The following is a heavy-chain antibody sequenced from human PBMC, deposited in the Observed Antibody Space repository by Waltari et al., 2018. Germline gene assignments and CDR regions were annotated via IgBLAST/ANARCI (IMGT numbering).Heavy chain of an antibody. Sequence: PGLVKPSGTLSLSCAVSGDSVTSPNWWSWVRQSPQRGLEWIGQVLSTGKTNYSPSFASRVTMSLDASNNQFSLKVTSATAADTAVYYCARDRGRGLYLDAWGPGTLVTVSP. CDR3: ARDRGRGLYLDA. CDR2: VLSTGKT. CDR1: GDSVTSPNW. V-gene: IGHV4-4*02. J-gene: IGHJ5*02. D-gene: IGHD2-15*01.